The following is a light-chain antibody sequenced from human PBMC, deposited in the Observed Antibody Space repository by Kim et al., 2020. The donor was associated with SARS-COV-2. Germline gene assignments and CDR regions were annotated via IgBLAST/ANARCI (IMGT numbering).Light chain of an antibody. CDR3: QQRWNWPHT. CDR2: DAS. V-gene: IGKV3-11*01. Sequence: EIVLTQSPATLSLSPGERATLSCRASQSVSSYLAWYQQKPGQAPRLLIYDASNRATGIPARFSGSGSGTDFTLTISSLEPEDFAVYYWQQRWNWPHTWGGGTKVEI. J-gene: IGKJ4*01. CDR1: QSVSSY.